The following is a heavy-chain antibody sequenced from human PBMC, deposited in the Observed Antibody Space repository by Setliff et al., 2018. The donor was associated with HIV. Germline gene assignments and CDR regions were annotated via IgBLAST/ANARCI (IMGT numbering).Heavy chain of an antibody. CDR3: VRDRGDATIFSWGHYLDY. V-gene: IGHV1-46*01. J-gene: IGHJ4*02. CDR2: INPSSGGT. CDR1: GYTFTNYY. Sequence: ASVKVSCKASGYTFTNYYMHWVRQAPGQGLEWMGVINPSSGGTHYAQKFQGRVTMARDTSTTTVYMDLSSLTSEDTAVYFCVRDRGDATIFSWGHYLDYWGPGTLVTVSS. D-gene: IGHD3-3*01.